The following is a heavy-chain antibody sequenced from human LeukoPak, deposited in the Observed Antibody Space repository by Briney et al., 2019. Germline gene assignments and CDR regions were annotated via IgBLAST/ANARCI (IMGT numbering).Heavy chain of an antibody. J-gene: IGHJ4*02. CDR2: INPNTGAT. Sequence: ASVKVSCKASGYTFSDYYIHWVRQAPGQGLECMGWINPNTGATNYVQKFKGRVTMTRDTSISTAYMELSSLRSDDAAVYYCTRDSANKPFDYWGQGTLVTVSS. D-gene: IGHD1-14*01. CDR3: TRDSANKPFDY. V-gene: IGHV1-2*02. CDR1: GYTFSDYY.